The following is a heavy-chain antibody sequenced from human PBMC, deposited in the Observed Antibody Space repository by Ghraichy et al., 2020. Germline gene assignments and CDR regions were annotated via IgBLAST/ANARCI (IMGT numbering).Heavy chain of an antibody. V-gene: IGHV3-9*01. Sequence: GGSLRLSCAASGFTFDDYAMHWVRQAPGKGLEWVSGISWNSGSIGYADSVKGRFTISRDNAKNSLYLQMNSLRAEDTALYYCAKGAEIFGVVIIGFDYWGQGTLVTVSS. CDR2: ISWNSGSI. D-gene: IGHD3-3*01. J-gene: IGHJ4*02. CDR1: GFTFDDYA. CDR3: AKGAEIFGVVIIGFDY.